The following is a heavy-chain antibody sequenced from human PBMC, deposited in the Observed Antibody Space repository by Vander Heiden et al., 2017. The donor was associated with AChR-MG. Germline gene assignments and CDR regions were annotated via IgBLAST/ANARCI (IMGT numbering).Heavy chain of an antibody. CDR3: AREMGYYDFWSGYPTLNWFDP. J-gene: IGHJ5*02. V-gene: IGHV4-34*01. CDR2: INHSGST. D-gene: IGHD3-3*01. Sequence: QVQLQQWGAGLLKPSETLSLTCAVYGGSFRGYYWSWIRQPPGKGLEWIGEINHSGSTNYNPSLKSRVTISVDTSKNQFSLKLSSVTAADTAVYYCAREMGYYDFWSGYPTLNWFDPWGQGTLVTVSS. CDR1: GGSFRGYY.